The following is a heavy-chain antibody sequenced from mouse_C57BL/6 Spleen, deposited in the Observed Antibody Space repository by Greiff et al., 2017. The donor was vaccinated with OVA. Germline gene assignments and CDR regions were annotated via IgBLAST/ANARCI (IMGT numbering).Heavy chain of an antibody. D-gene: IGHD2-5*01. V-gene: IGHV1-52*01. Sequence: QVQLQQPGAELVRPGSSVKLSCKASGFTFTSYWMHWVKQRPIQGLEWIGNIDPSDSETYYNQKFKDKATLTVDKSSSTDYMQLRSMTSEDYAVYYCARRGTYYSNNYAMDYWGQGTSGTVSS. J-gene: IGHJ4*01. CDR2: IDPSDSET. CDR3: ARRGTYYSNNYAMDY. CDR1: GFTFTSYW.